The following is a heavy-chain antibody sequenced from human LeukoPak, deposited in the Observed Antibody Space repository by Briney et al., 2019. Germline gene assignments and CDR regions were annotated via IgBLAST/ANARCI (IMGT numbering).Heavy chain of an antibody. CDR3: ARTSDYGIEFGGVIVPFDY. J-gene: IGHJ4*02. CDR1: GGSISSGGYY. CDR2: IYYSGST. V-gene: IGHV4-31*03. Sequence: SETLSLTCTVSGGSISSGGYYWSWIRQHPGKGLEWIGHIYYSGSTYYNPSLKSRVTISVDTSKNQFSLKLSSVTAADTAVYYCARTSDYGIEFGGVIVPFDYWGQGTLVTVSS. D-gene: IGHD3-16*02.